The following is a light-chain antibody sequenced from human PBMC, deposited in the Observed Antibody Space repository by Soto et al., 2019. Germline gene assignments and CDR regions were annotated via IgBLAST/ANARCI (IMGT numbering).Light chain of an antibody. CDR1: EKMTRY. CDR2: AAS. Sequence: DIQLIQSPSSLSASVGDRVTITCRANEKMTRYLNWYQQKPGKAPKLLIYAASNLQSGVPSRFSGSGSGADFILTISSLQPEDSATYYCQQSYSTPRTFGQGTKVEV. CDR3: QQSYSTPRT. J-gene: IGKJ1*01. V-gene: IGKV1-39*01.